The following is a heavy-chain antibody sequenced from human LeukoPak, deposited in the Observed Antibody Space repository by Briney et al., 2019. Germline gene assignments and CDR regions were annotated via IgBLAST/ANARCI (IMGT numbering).Heavy chain of an antibody. CDR1: GYTFTGYY. J-gene: IGHJ3*02. D-gene: IGHD6-19*01. V-gene: IGHV1-2*04. CDR2: INPNSGGT. Sequence: ASVKVSCKASGYTFTGYYMHWVRQAPGQGLEWMGWINPNSGGTNYAQKFQGWVTMTRDTSISTAYMELSRLRSDDTAVYYCARDRYSSGWYSAFDIWGQGTMVTVSS. CDR3: ARDRYSSGWYSAFDI.